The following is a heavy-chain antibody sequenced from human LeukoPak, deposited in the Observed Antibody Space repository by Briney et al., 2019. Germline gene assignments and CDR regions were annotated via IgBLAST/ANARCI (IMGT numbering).Heavy chain of an antibody. V-gene: IGHV4-34*01. CDR3: ARGLGYCSGGSCYSDY. J-gene: IGHJ4*02. CDR2: INHSGST. Sequence: SETLSLTCAVYGGSFSGYYWSWIRQPPGKGLEWIGEINHSGSTNYNPSLKSRVTISVDTSKNQFSLKLSSVTAADTAVYYCARGLGYCSGGSCYSDYWAREPWSPSPQ. D-gene: IGHD2-15*01. CDR1: GGSFSGYY.